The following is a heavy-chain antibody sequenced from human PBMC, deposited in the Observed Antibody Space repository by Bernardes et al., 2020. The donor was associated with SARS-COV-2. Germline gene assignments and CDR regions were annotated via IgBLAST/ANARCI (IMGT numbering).Heavy chain of an antibody. V-gene: IGHV3-48*04. CDR2: ISSSSSTI. CDR1: GFTFSSYS. J-gene: IGHJ3*02. CDR3: ARDGSLPAAKRGCAFDI. D-gene: IGHD2-2*01. Sequence: GGSLRLSCAASGFTFSSYSMNWVRQAPGKGLEWVSYISSSSSTIYYADSVKGRFTISRDNAKNSLYLQMNSLRAEDTAVYYCARDGSLPAAKRGCAFDIWGQGTMVTVSS.